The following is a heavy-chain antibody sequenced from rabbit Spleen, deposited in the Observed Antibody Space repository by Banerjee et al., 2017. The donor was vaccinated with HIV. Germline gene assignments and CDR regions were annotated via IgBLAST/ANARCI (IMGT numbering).Heavy chain of an antibody. V-gene: IGHV1S40*01. CDR2: IYAAKGST. CDR3: ARAIVPWLGLTRLDL. J-gene: IGHJ3*01. Sequence: QSLEESGGDLVKPGASLALTCVASGVSFSDNSYMCWVRQAPGKGLEWIGIIYAAKGSTDYASWVNGRFTISSDNAQSTVDLKMTSLTAADTATYFCARAIVPWLGLTRLDLWGQGTSSPS. D-gene: IGHD4-1*01. CDR1: GVSFSDNSY.